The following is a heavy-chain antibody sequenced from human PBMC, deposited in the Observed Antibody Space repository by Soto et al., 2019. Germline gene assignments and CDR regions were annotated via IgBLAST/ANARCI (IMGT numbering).Heavy chain of an antibody. Sequence: QVQLVESGGGVVQPGRSLRLSCAASGFTFNTYGMHWVRQAPGKGLEWLAVISYDGGVAYYADSVQGRFTISRDNSKNTLYLQMNRLRPEDTAMYYCARDSIMEYGNWFDPWGQGTLVTVSS. V-gene: IGHV3-30*03. D-gene: IGHD3-16*01. J-gene: IGHJ5*02. CDR1: GFTFNTYG. CDR3: ARDSIMEYGNWFDP. CDR2: ISYDGGVA.